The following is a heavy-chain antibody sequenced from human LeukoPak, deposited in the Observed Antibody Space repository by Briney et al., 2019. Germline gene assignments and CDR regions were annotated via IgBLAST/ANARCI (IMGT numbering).Heavy chain of an antibody. CDR2: IWYGGSNK. J-gene: IGHJ4*02. V-gene: IGHV3-33*01. D-gene: IGHD3-10*01. CDR3: ARDSDYPDY. Sequence: QPGRSLRLSCAASGFTFSSYGMHWVRQAPGKGLEWVAVIWYGGSNKYYADSVKGRFTISRDNSKNTLYLQMNSLRAEDTAVYYCARDSDYPDYWGQGTLVTVSS. CDR1: GFTFSSYG.